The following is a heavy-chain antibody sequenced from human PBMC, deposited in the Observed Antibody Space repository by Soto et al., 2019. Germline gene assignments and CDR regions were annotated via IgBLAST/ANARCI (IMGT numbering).Heavy chain of an antibody. J-gene: IGHJ4*02. D-gene: IGHD3-22*01. V-gene: IGHV1-18*01. CDR2: VSTNDDRT. CDR3: ARELNPESSAYYSFAF. CDR1: GYSFTAYG. Sequence: GAALNVSCKTSGYSFTAYGLAWLRQAPGQRPEWMGWVSTNDDRTNYAQKFQGRVTMTTDRSTTTTSMELRSLRPDDTAVYYCARELNPESSAYYSFAFWGQGTLVTVSS.